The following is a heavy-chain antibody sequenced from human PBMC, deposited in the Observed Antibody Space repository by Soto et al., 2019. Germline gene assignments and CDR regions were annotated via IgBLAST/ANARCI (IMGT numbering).Heavy chain of an antibody. D-gene: IGHD1-26*01. V-gene: IGHV4-4*07. CDR3: ARDRIVGTSYFDY. Sequence: SETLSLTCTVSGGSITSFYWSWIRQPAGKGLEWIGRIYSSGTTNYNPSLKSRVTVSVDTSKNQVSLNLRSVTAADTAVYYCARDRIVGTSYFDYWGQGTLVTVSS. CDR2: IYSSGTT. J-gene: IGHJ4*02. CDR1: GGSITSFY.